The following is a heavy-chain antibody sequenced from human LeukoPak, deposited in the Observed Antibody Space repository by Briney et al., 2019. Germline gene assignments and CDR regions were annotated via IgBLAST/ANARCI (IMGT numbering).Heavy chain of an antibody. CDR2: ISYDGSNK. CDR3: AGDSYTAADY. D-gene: IGHD2-21*02. CDR1: GFTFSSYA. V-gene: IGHV3-30*04. J-gene: IGHJ4*02. Sequence: GGSLRLSCAASGFTFSSYAMHWVRQAPGKGLEWVAVISYDGSNKYYADSVKGRFTISRDNAKNSLYLQMNSLRAEDTAVYYCAGDSYTAADYWGQGTLVTVSS.